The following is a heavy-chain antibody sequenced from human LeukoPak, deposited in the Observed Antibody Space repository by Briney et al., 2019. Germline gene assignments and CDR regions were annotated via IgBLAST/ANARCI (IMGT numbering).Heavy chain of an antibody. CDR2: ISYDGSNK. CDR1: GSTFSSYS. Sequence: PGGSLRLSCAASGSTFSSYSMSWVRQAPGKGLEWVAVISYDGSNKYYADSVKGRFTISRDNSKNTLYLQMNSLRAEDTAVYYCAKDKDDHGYSYDPIPAYWGQGTLVTVSS. CDR3: AKDKDDHGYSYDPIPAY. J-gene: IGHJ4*02. D-gene: IGHD5-18*01. V-gene: IGHV3-30*18.